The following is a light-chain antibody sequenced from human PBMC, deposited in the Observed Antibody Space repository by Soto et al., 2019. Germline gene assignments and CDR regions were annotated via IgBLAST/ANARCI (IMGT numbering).Light chain of an antibody. V-gene: IGKV1-39*01. CDR1: QTIISW. J-gene: IGKJ1*01. CDR2: AAS. Sequence: DIQMTQSPSTLSGSVGDRVTITCRASQTIISWLAWYQQKPGKAPKLLIYAASSLQSGVPSRFSGSGSGTDFTLSISNLQPEDVATYYCQQSFRPHITFGQGTKVDI. CDR3: QQSFRPHIT.